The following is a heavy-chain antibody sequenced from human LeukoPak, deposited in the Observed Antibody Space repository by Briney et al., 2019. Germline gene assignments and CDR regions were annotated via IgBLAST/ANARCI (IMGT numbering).Heavy chain of an antibody. V-gene: IGHV4-38-2*01. Sequence: PSETLSLTCGVSGYFVSSGYYWGWIRQPPGKGLEWIGNIYNTGSTYYNQSLKSRVTISVDTSNNQFSLKLSSVPSADTAVYYCASRTTVTNALSFDYWGQGSLVIVSS. CDR3: ASRTTVTNALSFDY. CDR1: GYFVSSGYY. CDR2: IYNTGST. D-gene: IGHD4-11*01. J-gene: IGHJ4*02.